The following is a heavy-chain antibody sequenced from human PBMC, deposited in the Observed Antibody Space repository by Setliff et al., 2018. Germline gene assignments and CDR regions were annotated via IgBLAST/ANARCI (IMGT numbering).Heavy chain of an antibody. J-gene: IGHJ3*01. CDR2: VNPGGLTS. CDR3: AISTLSICTGGSCPNAFDV. Sequence: ASVKVSCKPSGYSFTSHYMHWVRQAPGQGLEWMGIVNPGGLTSSSTQKFEGRVTMTRDTSTSATYMELRRLRSDDTAVYYCAISTLSICTGGSCPNAFDVWGQGTMVTVSS. V-gene: IGHV1-46*01. CDR1: GYSFTSHY. D-gene: IGHD2-8*02.